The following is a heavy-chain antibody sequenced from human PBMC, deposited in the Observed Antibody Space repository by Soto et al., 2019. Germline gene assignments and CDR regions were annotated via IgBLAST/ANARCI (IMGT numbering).Heavy chain of an antibody. D-gene: IGHD3-10*01. J-gene: IGHJ4*02. CDR3: ATIRVRAMVREPFDY. Sequence: ASVKVSCKVSGYTLTELSMHWVRQAPGKGLEWMGGFDPEDGETIYAQKFQGRVTMTEGTSTDTAYMELSSLRSEDTAVYYCATIRVRAMVREPFDYWGQGTLVTVSS. CDR2: FDPEDGET. V-gene: IGHV1-24*01. CDR1: GYTLTELS.